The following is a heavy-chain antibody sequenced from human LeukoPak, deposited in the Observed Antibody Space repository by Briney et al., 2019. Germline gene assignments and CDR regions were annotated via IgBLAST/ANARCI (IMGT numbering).Heavy chain of an antibody. CDR2: ISSDGSNK. Sequence: GGSLRLSCAASGFTFNSFGMHWVRQAPGKGLEWVAVISSDGSNKYYADSVRGRFTISRDNSKDTLYLQMNSLTPEDTAVYYCTAATRFLDYYYDYWGQGILVTVSS. CDR3: TAATRFLDYYYDY. D-gene: IGHD3-22*01. V-gene: IGHV3-30*03. CDR1: GFTFNSFG. J-gene: IGHJ4*02.